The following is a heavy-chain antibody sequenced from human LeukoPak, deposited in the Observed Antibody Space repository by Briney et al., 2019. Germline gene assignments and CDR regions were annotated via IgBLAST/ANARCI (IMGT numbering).Heavy chain of an antibody. CDR1: GFTFSDYS. CDR2: ISSSSNTI. CDR3: ARDRAAGAYPWYFDY. V-gene: IGHV3-48*01. D-gene: IGHD3-16*01. J-gene: IGHJ4*02. Sequence: GGSLRLSCAASGFTFSDYSMNWVRQAPGKGREWVSYISSSSNTIYYADSVKGRFTISRDNAKNSLYLQMNSLRAEDTAVYYCARDRAAGAYPWYFDYWGQGTLVTVSS.